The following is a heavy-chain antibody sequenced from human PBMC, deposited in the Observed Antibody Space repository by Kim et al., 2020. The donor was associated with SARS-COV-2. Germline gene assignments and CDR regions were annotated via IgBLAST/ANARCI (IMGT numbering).Heavy chain of an antibody. CDR2: INPNSGGT. V-gene: IGHV1-2*06. CDR3: ASHFPYYDILTGYYPANYGMDV. D-gene: IGHD3-9*01. J-gene: IGHJ6*02. CDR1: GYTFTGYY. Sequence: ASVKVSCKASGYTFTGYYMHWVRQAPGQGLEWMGRINPNSGGTNYAQKFQGRVTMTRDTSISTAYMELSRLRSDDTAVYYCASHFPYYDILTGYYPANYGMDVWGQGTTVTVSS.